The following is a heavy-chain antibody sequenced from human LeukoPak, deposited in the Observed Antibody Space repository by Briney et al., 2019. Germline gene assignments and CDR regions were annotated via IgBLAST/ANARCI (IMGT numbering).Heavy chain of an antibody. D-gene: IGHD2-8*01. Sequence: PSETLSLTCTVSGDSISSYYWSWLRQPPGKGLEWIGFVSYSGSTNYNPSLKSRVTISLDTSKNQFSLKLTSVTAADTAVYYCARDLVSSHWFDPWGQGTLVTVSS. CDR3: ARDLVSSHWFDP. CDR1: GDSISSYY. V-gene: IGHV4-59*01. J-gene: IGHJ5*02. CDR2: VSYSGST.